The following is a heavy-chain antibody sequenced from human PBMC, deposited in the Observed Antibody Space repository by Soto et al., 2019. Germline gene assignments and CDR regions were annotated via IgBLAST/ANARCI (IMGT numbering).Heavy chain of an antibody. CDR2: IIPIFGTA. V-gene: IGHV1-69*13. Sequence: ASVKVSCKASGGTFSSYAISWVRQAPGQGLEWMGGIIPIFGTANYAQKFQGRVTITADESTSTAYMELSSLRSEDTAVYYCAGPHKGRLDAFDIWGQGTMVTVSS. D-gene: IGHD2-21*01. J-gene: IGHJ3*02. CDR1: GGTFSSYA. CDR3: AGPHKGRLDAFDI.